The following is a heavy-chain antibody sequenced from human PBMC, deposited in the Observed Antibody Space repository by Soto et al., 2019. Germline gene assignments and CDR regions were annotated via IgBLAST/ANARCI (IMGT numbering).Heavy chain of an antibody. CDR1: GYTFTGYY. CDR3: ARDRGEGTTPRDRYYMDV. J-gene: IGHJ6*03. Sequence: ASVKVSCKASGYTFTGYYMHWVRQAPGQGLERMGWINPNSGGTNYAQKFQGWVTMTRDTSISTAYMELSRLRSDDTAVYYCARDRGEGTTPRDRYYMDVWGKGTTVTVSS. CDR2: INPNSGGT. V-gene: IGHV1-2*04. D-gene: IGHD1-1*01.